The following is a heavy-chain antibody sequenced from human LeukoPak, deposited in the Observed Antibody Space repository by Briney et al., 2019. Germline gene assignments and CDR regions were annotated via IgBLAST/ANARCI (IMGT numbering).Heavy chain of an antibody. CDR3: ARDEKRIAARPIAFDI. V-gene: IGHV1-69*01. J-gene: IGHJ3*02. CDR1: GGTFSSYA. Sequence: SVKVSCKASGGTFSSYAISWVRQAPGQGLEWMGGIIPIFGTANYAQKFQGRVTITADESTSTAYMELSSLRSEDTAVYYCARDEKRIAARPIAFDIWGQRDNGHRLF. D-gene: IGHD6-6*01. CDR2: IIPIFGTA.